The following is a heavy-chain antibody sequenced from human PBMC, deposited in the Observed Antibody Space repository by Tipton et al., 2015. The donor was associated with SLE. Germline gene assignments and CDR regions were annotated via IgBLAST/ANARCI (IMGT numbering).Heavy chain of an antibody. V-gene: IGHV4-34*01. D-gene: IGHD6-13*01. Sequence: TLSLTCAVYGGSFSAYYWSWIRQPPGKGLEWIGEINHSGSTNYNPSLKSRVTISVDTSKNQFPLKLSSVTAADTAVYYCASKIAAAGIVWGQGTTVTVSS. CDR3: ASKIAAAGIV. CDR2: INHSGST. CDR1: GGSFSAYY. J-gene: IGHJ6*02.